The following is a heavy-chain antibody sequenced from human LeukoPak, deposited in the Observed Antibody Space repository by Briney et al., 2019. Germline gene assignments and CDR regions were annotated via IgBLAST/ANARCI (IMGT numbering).Heavy chain of an antibody. CDR1: GGTFSSYA. Sequence: ASAKVSCKASGGTFSSYAISWVRQAPGQGLEWMGGIIPIFGTANYAQKFQGRVTITTDKSTSTAYMELSSLRSEATAVYYCARDHRGAVASYYYYYMDVWGKGTTVTVSS. V-gene: IGHV1-69*05. J-gene: IGHJ6*03. CDR3: ARDHRGAVASYYYYYMDV. CDR2: IIPIFGTA. D-gene: IGHD6-19*01.